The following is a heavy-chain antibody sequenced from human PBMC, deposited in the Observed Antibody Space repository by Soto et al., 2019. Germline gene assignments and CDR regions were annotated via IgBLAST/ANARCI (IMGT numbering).Heavy chain of an antibody. CDR1: GGTFSSYA. J-gene: IGHJ5*02. CDR3: ARDRGRYCISTSCYSGFDP. D-gene: IGHD2-2*02. V-gene: IGHV1-69*12. CDR2: IIPICGTA. Sequence: QVQLVQSGAEVKKPGSSVKVSCKASGGTFSSYAISWVRQAPGQGLEWMGGIIPICGTANYAQKFQGRVTITADESTSTAYMELSSLRSEDTAVYYGARDRGRYCISTSCYSGFDPWGQGTLVTVSS.